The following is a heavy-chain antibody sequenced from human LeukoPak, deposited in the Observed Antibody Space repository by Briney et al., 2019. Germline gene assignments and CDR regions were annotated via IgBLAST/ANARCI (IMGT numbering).Heavy chain of an antibody. D-gene: IGHD6-19*01. CDR2: ISSSSSYI. CDR3: ARERRHSSGLDH. CDR1: GFTFISYS. V-gene: IGHV3-21*01. Sequence: GGSLRLSCAASGFTFISYSMNWVRQAPGKGLEWVSSISSSSSYIYYADSVKGRFTISRDNAKNSLYLQMNSLRAEDTAVYYCARERRHSSGLDHWGQGTLVTVSS. J-gene: IGHJ4*02.